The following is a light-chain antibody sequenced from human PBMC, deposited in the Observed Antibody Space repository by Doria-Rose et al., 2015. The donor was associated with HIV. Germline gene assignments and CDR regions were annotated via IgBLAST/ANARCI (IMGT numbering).Light chain of an antibody. V-gene: IGKV3-20*01. CDR2: DGS. J-gene: IGKJ1*01. CDR1: QSFSSTY. Sequence: TQSPGTLSLSPGERATLSCRASQSFSSTYLAWYQQKPGQAPSLLIYDGSTRATGIPDRFSASGSGTDFTLTINRLXPEDFALYXXHQYGTSWTFXQGXKXX. CDR3: HQYGTSWT.